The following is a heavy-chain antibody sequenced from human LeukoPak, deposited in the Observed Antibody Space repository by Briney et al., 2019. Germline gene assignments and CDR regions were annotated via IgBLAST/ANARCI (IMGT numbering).Heavy chain of an antibody. Sequence: GGSLRLTCAASGFTFRNYGMHSVRQAPGKGLEWVAAISYDGNKEYYADSVEGRFTISRDNSKNTLYLQMNSLRAEDTAVYYCAKPFYDYYYDMDVWGQGTTVTVSS. CDR1: GFTFRNYG. V-gene: IGHV3-30*18. CDR3: AKPFYDYYYDMDV. CDR2: ISYDGNKE. J-gene: IGHJ6*02.